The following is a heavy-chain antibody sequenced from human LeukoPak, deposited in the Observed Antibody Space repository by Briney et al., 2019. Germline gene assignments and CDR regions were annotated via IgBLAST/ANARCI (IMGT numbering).Heavy chain of an antibody. CDR1: GYTFTGYY. V-gene: IGHV1-2*04. D-gene: IGHD3-22*01. CDR3: ARDATYYYDSSGYYHTPHFDY. Sequence: ASVKVSCTASGYTFTGYYMHWVRQAPGQGLEWMGWINPNSGGTNYAQKFQGWVTMTRDTSISTAYMELSRLRSDDTAVYYCARDATYYYDSSGYYHTPHFDYWGQGTLVTVSS. J-gene: IGHJ4*02. CDR2: INPNSGGT.